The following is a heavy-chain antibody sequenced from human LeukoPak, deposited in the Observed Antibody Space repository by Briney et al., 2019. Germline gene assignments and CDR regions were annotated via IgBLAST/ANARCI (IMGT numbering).Heavy chain of an antibody. Sequence: SETLSLTCAVYGGSFSGYYWSWIRQPPGKGLEWIGEINHSGSTNYNPSLKSRVTISVDTSKNQFSLKLSPVTAADTAVYYCASPQRLGTTKTKYFQHWGQGTLVTVSS. CDR2: INHSGST. J-gene: IGHJ1*01. D-gene: IGHD1-1*01. V-gene: IGHV4-34*01. CDR1: GGSFSGYY. CDR3: ASPQRLGTTKTKYFQH.